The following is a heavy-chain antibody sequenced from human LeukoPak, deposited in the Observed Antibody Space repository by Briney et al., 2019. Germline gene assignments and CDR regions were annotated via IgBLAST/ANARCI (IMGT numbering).Heavy chain of an antibody. J-gene: IGHJ5*02. V-gene: IGHV4-34*01. CDR1: GGSFSGYY. CDR3: ARGSPIGFYCSSTSCYSRWFDP. CDR2: INHSGST. Sequence: SETLSLTCAVYGGSFSGYYWSWIRQPPGKGLEWIGEINHSGSTNYNPSLKSRVTISVDTSKNQFSLKLSSVTAADTAVYCCARGSPIGFYCSSTSCYSRWFDPWGQGTLVTVSS. D-gene: IGHD2-2*02.